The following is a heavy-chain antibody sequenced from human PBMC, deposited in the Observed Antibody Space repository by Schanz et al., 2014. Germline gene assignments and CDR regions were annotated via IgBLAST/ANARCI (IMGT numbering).Heavy chain of an antibody. D-gene: IGHD3-3*02. CDR3: ARDKDVISTHFYSPFYFYVMDV. CDR1: GFTFSTYN. V-gene: IGHV3-23*04. CDR2: LDRSGGKT. Sequence: EVQLVASGGGLVKPGGSLRVSCAASGFTFSTYNMIWVRQAPGKGLEWVSSLDRSGGKTYYADSVTGRFTISRDNSKKTLYLQMSSLTAEDTAVYYCARDKDVISTHFYSPFYFYVMDVWGQGTTVTVSS. J-gene: IGHJ6*02.